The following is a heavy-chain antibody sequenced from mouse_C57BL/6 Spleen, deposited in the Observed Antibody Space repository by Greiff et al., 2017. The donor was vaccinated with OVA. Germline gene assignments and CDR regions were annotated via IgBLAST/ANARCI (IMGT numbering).Heavy chain of an antibody. Sequence: VKLQESGPELVKPGASVKISCKASGYSFTSYYIHWVKQRPGQGLEWIGWIYPGSGNTKYNEKFKGKATLTADTSSSTAYMQLSSLTSEDSAVYYCARASYGSSYFDYWGQGTTLTVSS. J-gene: IGHJ2*01. D-gene: IGHD1-1*01. CDR3: ARASYGSSYFDY. CDR1: GYSFTSYY. CDR2: IYPGSGNT. V-gene: IGHV1-66*01.